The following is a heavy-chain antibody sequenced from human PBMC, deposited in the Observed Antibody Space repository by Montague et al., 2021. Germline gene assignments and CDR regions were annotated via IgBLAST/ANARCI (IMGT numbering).Heavy chain of an antibody. V-gene: IGHV4-61*01. D-gene: IGHD1-1*01. Sequence: SETLSLTCTVYGGSVSSGNYYWAWIRPPPGRRLDFDGHNYYSGSNHHYNPSLTSRVTISVDTSNNQFSQSLRSVTAADTSIYYCAREYYNSPVTMDVWGKGTTVTVSA. J-gene: IGHJ6*04. CDR3: AREYYNSPVTMDV. CDR2: NYYSGSNH. CDR1: GGSVSSGNYY.